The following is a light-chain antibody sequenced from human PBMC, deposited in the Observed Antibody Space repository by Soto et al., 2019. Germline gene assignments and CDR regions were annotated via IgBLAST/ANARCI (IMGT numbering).Light chain of an antibody. CDR3: AAWDDSLNGVL. CDR2: TDN. Sequence: QSVLTHPPSASETPGQRVTISCSGSSSNIGTNTVHWYRQPPTPGAAPKLLIYTDNHPPSGVPARFSGSKSGTSASLAISGLQSEDEADYYCAAWDDSLNGVLFGGGTQLTVL. V-gene: IGLV1-44*01. J-gene: IGLJ2*01. CDR1: SSNIGTNT.